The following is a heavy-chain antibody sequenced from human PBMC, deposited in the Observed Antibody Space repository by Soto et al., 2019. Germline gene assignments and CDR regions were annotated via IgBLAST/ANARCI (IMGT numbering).Heavy chain of an antibody. J-gene: IGHJ4*02. V-gene: IGHV3-9*01. Sequence: GGSLRLSCAASGFTFDDYVIHWVRQAPGKGLEWVSSISWNSATIGYADSVKGRFTISRDNAKNSLYLQMKSLRPEDTALYYCAKDFNNYQGVAGVDYWGQGTLVTVSS. D-gene: IGHD6-19*01. CDR2: ISWNSATI. CDR1: GFTFDDYV. CDR3: AKDFNNYQGVAGVDY.